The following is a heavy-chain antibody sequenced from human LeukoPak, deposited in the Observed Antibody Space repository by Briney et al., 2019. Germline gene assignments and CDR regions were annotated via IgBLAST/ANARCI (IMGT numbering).Heavy chain of an antibody. CDR3: ARGRYCSRTSRENFDY. Sequence: GGSLRLSCAASGFTVSSNYMSWVRQAPGKGLEWVSVIYSGGSTYYADSVKGRFTISRDNAKNSLYLQMNSLRAEDTALYYCARGRYCSRTSRENFDYWAQGTLVTVSS. D-gene: IGHD2-2*01. CDR1: GFTVSSNY. CDR2: IYSGGST. J-gene: IGHJ4*02. V-gene: IGHV3-53*03.